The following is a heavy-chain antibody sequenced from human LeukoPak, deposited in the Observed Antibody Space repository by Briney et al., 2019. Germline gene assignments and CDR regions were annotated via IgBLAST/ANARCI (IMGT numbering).Heavy chain of an antibody. J-gene: IGHJ4*02. CDR3: ARVPDAWELGSVTSGGEYYFDY. CDR2: IYYSGSN. Sequence: PSETLSLTCTVSGGSISSGGYYWSWIRQPPGKGLEWIGYIYYSGSNNYNPSLKSRVTISVDTSKNQFSLKLSSVTAADTAVYYCARVPDAWELGSVTSGGEYYFDYWGQGTLVTVSS. CDR1: GGSISSGGYY. D-gene: IGHD1-26*01. V-gene: IGHV4-61*08.